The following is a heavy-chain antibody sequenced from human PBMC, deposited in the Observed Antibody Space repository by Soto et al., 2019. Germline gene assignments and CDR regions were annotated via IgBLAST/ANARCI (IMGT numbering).Heavy chain of an antibody. J-gene: IGHJ4*02. Sequence: QVQLVQSGAEVRQPASSVKVSCKTSGGTFSSYAISWVRQAPGQGLEWMGGIVPIVDTSTYAQKFQGRVTITADESTSTVYMELSSVRSDDTAVYYCVRVVAIPGYPDNWGQGNLVTVSS. D-gene: IGHD5-12*01. V-gene: IGHV1-69*12. CDR2: IVPIVDTS. CDR1: GGTFSSYA. CDR3: VRVVAIPGYPDN.